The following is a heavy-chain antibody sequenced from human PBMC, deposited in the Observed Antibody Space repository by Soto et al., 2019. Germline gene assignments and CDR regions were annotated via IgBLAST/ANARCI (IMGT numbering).Heavy chain of an antibody. Sequence: GGSPRLSCAASGFTFSSYSMSWVRQAPGKGLEWVSNIKQSGGETYYADSVKGRFTISRDNSKNTLYLQMNSLRAEDTAVYYCAKESSIFGVVIDPYYGMDVWGQGTTVTVSS. D-gene: IGHD3-3*01. CDR3: AKESSIFGVVIDPYYGMDV. CDR1: GFTFSSYS. V-gene: IGHV3-23*01. J-gene: IGHJ6*02. CDR2: IKQSGGET.